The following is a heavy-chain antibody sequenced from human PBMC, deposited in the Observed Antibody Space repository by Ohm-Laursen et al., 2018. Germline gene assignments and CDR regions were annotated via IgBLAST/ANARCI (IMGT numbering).Heavy chain of an antibody. V-gene: IGHV3-30*18. CDR1: GFTFSSYG. D-gene: IGHD6-6*01. Sequence: SLRLSCTASGFTFSSYGMHWVRQAPGKGLEWVAVISYDGSNKYYADSVKGRFTISRDNSKNTLYLQMNSLRAEDTAVYYCAKDYRSFLYYFDYWGQGTLVTVSS. CDR2: ISYDGSNK. J-gene: IGHJ4*02. CDR3: AKDYRSFLYYFDY.